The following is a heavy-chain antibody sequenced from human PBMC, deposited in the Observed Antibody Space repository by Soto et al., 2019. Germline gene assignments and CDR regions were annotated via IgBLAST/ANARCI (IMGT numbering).Heavy chain of an antibody. CDR2: IYPGDSDI. V-gene: IGHV5-51*01. J-gene: IGHJ3*01. CDR3: DRLAKISTHRRAFDF. D-gene: IGHD1-1*01. Sequence: GESLKISWKGAGYSVTSYWIGWVRQMPGKGLEWMGIIYPGDSDIKYSPSFQGRVTISADKSINTAYLQWSSLKASDTAMYYCDRLAKISTHRRAFDFWARGATGTVS. CDR1: GYSVTSYW.